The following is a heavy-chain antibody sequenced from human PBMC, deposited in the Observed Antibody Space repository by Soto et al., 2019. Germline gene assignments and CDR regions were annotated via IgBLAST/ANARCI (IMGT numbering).Heavy chain of an antibody. CDR3: TRTINFGLPGNGMDV. CDR2: INHSGST. CDR1: GGSFSGYY. D-gene: IGHD3-16*01. V-gene: IGHV4-34*01. J-gene: IGHJ6*02. Sequence: SETLSLTCAVYGGSFSGYYWSWIRQPPGKGLEWIGEINHSGSTNYNPSLKSRVTISVDTSKNQFSLKLSSVTAEDTAIYYCTRTINFGLPGNGMDVWGQGTTVTVSS.